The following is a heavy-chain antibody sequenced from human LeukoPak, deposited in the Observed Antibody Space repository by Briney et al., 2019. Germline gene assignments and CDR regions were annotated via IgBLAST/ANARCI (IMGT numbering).Heavy chain of an antibody. J-gene: IGHJ1*01. V-gene: IGHV3-72*01. CDR2: IRKKSDRYTT. CDR1: GFTVSDHY. CDR3: ADIGGGGSNTR. Sequence: PGGSLRLSCVASGFTVSDHYLDWFRQAPGKGLEWVGLIRKKSDRYTTEYAASVKGRFTISRDDSTNSVYLQMSSLKSEDTAVYYCADIGGGGSNTRWGEGTVVTVSS. D-gene: IGHD2-15*01.